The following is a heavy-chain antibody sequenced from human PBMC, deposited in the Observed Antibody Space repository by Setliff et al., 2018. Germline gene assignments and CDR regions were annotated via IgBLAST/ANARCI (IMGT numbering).Heavy chain of an antibody. J-gene: IGHJ5*02. CDR2: IYYTGNT. CDR3: ARVVPLGGTDR. Sequence: SETLSLTCTVSGGSISSSSYYWGWIRQPPGKGLEWIGTIYYTGNTYYNPSLKSRVTISVDTSKNQFSLNLSSVTATDTAIYYCARVVPLGGTDRWGQGTLVTVSS. V-gene: IGHV4-39*07. CDR1: GGSISSSSYY. D-gene: IGHD1-1*01.